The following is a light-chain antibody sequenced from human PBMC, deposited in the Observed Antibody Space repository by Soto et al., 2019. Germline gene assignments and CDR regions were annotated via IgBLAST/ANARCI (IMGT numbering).Light chain of an antibody. CDR2: GAS. CDR1: QSINSN. Sequence: EVVMTQSPATLSVSPGERATLSCRASQSINSNLAWYQQKPGQAPRLLVSGASTRATGIPARFSGSASGTEFTLTISSLQSEDFAVYYCHQYNNWPQTFGQGTKVEIK. J-gene: IGKJ1*01. V-gene: IGKV3-15*01. CDR3: HQYNNWPQT.